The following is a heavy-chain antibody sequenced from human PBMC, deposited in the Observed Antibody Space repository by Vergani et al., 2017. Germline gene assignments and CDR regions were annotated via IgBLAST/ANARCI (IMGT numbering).Heavy chain of an antibody. V-gene: IGHV3-11*04. Sequence: VHLEESGGGLVQPGGSLRLSCTASGFFFSDYYMSWLRQAPGKGLEWISYIASSDTTVYYADSVKGRFTISRDNAKNSLYLEMNSLRAEDTAVYYCARDYLDFSGSGSPYYFDHWGQGTQVTVSS. CDR2: IASSDTTV. CDR3: ARDYLDFSGSGSPYYFDH. CDR1: GFFFSDYY. D-gene: IGHD3-10*01. J-gene: IGHJ4*02.